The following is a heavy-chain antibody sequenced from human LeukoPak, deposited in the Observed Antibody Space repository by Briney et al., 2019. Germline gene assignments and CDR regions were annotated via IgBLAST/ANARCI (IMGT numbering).Heavy chain of an antibody. CDR1: GYRFTNYW. V-gene: IGHV5-51*01. Sequence: GESLKISCKGSGYRFTNYWIGWVRQMPGKGLEWMGIIYPDDSDTRYSPSFQGQVTISADKSISTAYLQWSSLKASDTAMYYCARQDGTMARGVITPDAFDVWGQGTMVTVSS. CDR3: ARQDGTMARGVITPDAFDV. J-gene: IGHJ3*01. CDR2: IYPDDSDT. D-gene: IGHD3-10*01.